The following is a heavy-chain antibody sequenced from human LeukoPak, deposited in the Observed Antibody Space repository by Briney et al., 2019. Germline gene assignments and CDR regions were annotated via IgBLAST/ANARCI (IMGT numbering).Heavy chain of an antibody. CDR3: ARVLYDRNYYYGMDV. V-gene: IGHV3-30*03. D-gene: IGHD3-22*01. CDR2: ISYDGSNK. Sequence: GGSLRLSCAASGFTFSSYGMHWVRQVPGKGLEWVAVISYDGSNKYYADSVKGRFTISRDNSKNTLYLQMNSLRAEDTAVYYCARVLYDRNYYYGMDVWGQGTTVTVSS. CDR1: GFTFSSYG. J-gene: IGHJ6*02.